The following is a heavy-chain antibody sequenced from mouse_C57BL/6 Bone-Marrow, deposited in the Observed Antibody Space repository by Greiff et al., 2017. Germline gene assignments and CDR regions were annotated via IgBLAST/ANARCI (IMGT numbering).Heavy chain of an antibody. V-gene: IGHV1-64*01. CDR2: IHPNSGST. J-gene: IGHJ3*01. D-gene: IGHD1-1*01. CDR3: ASYYHGFAY. Sequence: QVQLQQPGAELVKPGASVKLSCKASGYTFTSYWMHWVKQSPGQGLEWIGMIHPNSGSTNYNEKFKSKATLTVDKSSSTAYMQLRSLTSEDSAVYYCASYYHGFAYWGQGTLVTVSA. CDR1: GYTFTSYW.